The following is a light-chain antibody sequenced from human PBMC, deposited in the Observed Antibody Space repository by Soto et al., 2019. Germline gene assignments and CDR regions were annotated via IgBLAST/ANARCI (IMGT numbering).Light chain of an antibody. CDR3: QQYNSYSWT. CDR2: DAS. Sequence: DIQMTQSPSTLSASVGDRVTITCRASQSISSWLAWYQQKPGKAPKLLIYDASSLESGVPSRFSGSGSGTEFTLTISSLQPDDFATYYCQQYNSYSWTFVQGTKVDI. CDR1: QSISSW. J-gene: IGKJ1*01. V-gene: IGKV1-5*01.